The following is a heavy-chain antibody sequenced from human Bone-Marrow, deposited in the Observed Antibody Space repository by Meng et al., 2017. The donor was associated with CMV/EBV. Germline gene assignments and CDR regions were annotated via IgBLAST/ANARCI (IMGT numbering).Heavy chain of an antibody. V-gene: IGHV1-18*01. CDR3: ARDSGFWRGYYMMKWGDYYYGMDV. D-gene: IGHD3-3*01. CDR2: ISAYNGNT. Sequence: ASVKVSCKASGYTFTSYGISWVRQAPGQGLEWMGWISAYNGNTNYAQKLQGRVTMTTDTSTSTAYMELRSLRSDDTAVYYCARDSGFWRGYYMMKWGDYYYGMDVWGQGPTVTFYS. J-gene: IGHJ6*02. CDR1: GYTFTSYG.